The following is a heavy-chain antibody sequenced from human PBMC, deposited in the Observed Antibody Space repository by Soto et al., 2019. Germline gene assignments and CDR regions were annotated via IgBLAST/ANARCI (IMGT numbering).Heavy chain of an antibody. Sequence: GGSLRLSCSASGFIFSESTIYWVRQVPGKGLEAISAVSTSGRSTYYADSVKDRFTISRDNSKNTLFLQMGSLRPEDTAIYYCVKQAHGLDGVAFDYWGQGTQVTRLL. V-gene: IGHV3-64D*06. CDR1: GFIFSEST. D-gene: IGHD2-15*01. CDR2: VSTSGRST. J-gene: IGHJ4*02. CDR3: VKQAHGLDGVAFDY.